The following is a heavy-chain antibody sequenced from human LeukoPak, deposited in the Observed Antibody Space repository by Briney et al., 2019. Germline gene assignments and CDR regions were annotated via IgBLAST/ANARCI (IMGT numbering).Heavy chain of an antibody. V-gene: IGHV1-69*04. D-gene: IGHD3-9*01. CDR2: ITPILGIA. CDR1: GGTFSSYA. CDR3: AGGILTGYYSDDP. J-gene: IGHJ5*02. Sequence: ASVKVSCKASGGTFSSYAISWVRQAPGQGLEWMGRITPILGIANYAQKFQGRVTITADKSTSTAYMELSSLRSEDTAVYYCAGGILTGYYSDDPWGQGTLVTVSS.